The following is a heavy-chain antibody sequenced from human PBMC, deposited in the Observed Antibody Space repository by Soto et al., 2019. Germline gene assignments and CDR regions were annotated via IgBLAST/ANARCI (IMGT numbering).Heavy chain of an antibody. CDR1: GFTFSSYW. CDR3: ARVSMGGPQNWNPMGDYYYYMDV. V-gene: IGHV3-7*01. Sequence: GGSLRLSCAASGFTFSSYWMSWVRQAPGKGLEWVANIKQDGSEKYYVDSVKGRLTISRDNAKNSLYLQMNSLRAEDTAVYCCARVSMGGPQNWNPMGDYYYYMDVWGKGTTVTVSS. CDR2: IKQDGSEK. D-gene: IGHD1-1*01. J-gene: IGHJ6*03.